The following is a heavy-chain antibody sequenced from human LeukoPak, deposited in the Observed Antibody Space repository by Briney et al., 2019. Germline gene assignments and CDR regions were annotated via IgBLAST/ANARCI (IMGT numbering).Heavy chain of an antibody. D-gene: IGHD6-19*01. CDR1: GFTFSSYN. J-gene: IGHJ3*02. CDR2: ISSSSSYI. Sequence: GGSLRLSCAASGFTFSSYNMNWVRQAPGKGLEWVSSISSSSSYIYYADLVKGRFTISRDNAKNSPYLQMNSLRAEDTAVYYCAKTAVAGWANAFDIWGQGTMVTVSS. V-gene: IGHV3-21*01. CDR3: AKTAVAGWANAFDI.